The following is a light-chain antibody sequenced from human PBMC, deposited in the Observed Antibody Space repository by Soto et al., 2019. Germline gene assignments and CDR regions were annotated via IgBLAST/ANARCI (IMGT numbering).Light chain of an antibody. CDR1: QSISNW. CDR2: KAS. CDR3: QQYDRFPYT. V-gene: IGKV1-5*03. Sequence: DIQMTQSPSTLSASVGDTVTITCRASQSISNWLAWYQQKPGQAPKLLFHKASTLESGVPSRFSGSGSGTEFTLTISSLQRDDFATFYCQQYDRFPYTFGQGTKLEIK. J-gene: IGKJ2*01.